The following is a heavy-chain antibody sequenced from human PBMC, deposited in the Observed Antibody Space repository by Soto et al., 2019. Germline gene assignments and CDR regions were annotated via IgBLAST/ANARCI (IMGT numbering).Heavy chain of an antibody. V-gene: IGHV3-15*07. Sequence: VQLVESGGDLVKPGGSLRLSCTVSDYNFNNAWMNWVRQAPGKGLEWVGRIKSKNDGGIIDYAAPVNGRFIISRDDSKNTLYLQMTSLKIEDTAVYYCATDGRWSAHWGQGTLVTVSS. CDR2: IKSKNDGGII. CDR3: ATDGRWSAH. CDR1: DYNFNNAW. D-gene: IGHD3-3*01. J-gene: IGHJ4*02.